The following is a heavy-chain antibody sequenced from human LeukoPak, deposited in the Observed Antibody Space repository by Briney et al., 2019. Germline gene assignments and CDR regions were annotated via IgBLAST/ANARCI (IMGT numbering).Heavy chain of an antibody. CDR3: AREILTDHYTFDI. J-gene: IGHJ3*02. D-gene: IGHD3-9*01. Sequence: KPSETLSLTCAAYGGSFSGYYWSWIRQPPGKGLEWIGEVNYDGRTNYNPSLMSRATVSVDTSKNQFSLKLSSVTAADTAVYYCAREILTDHYTFDIWGQGTMVTVSS. CDR1: GGSFSGYY. V-gene: IGHV4-34*01. CDR2: VNYDGRT.